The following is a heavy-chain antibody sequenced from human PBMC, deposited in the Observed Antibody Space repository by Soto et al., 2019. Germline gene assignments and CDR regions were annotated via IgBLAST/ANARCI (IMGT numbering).Heavy chain of an antibody. CDR2: INPSGGST. CDR1: GYTFTSYF. CDR3: VRDWTFAN. Sequence: QVQLVQSGAEVKKPGASVKISCKASGYTFTSYFMHWVRQAPGQGLEWMGRINPSGGSTSYAQKFQGRVTMTRDTCTSTVYMELSSLRSEDTAVYYCVRDWTFANWGQGTLVTVSS. D-gene: IGHD3-3*01. J-gene: IGHJ4*02. V-gene: IGHV1-46*03.